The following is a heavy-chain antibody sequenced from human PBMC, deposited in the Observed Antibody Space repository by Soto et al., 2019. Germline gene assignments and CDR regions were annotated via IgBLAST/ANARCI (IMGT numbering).Heavy chain of an antibody. CDR3: AKGPYDFWSGYLDY. D-gene: IGHD3-3*01. V-gene: IGHV3-30*18. Sequence: QVQLVESGGGVVQPGRSLRLSCAASGFTFSSYGMHWVRQAPGKGLEWVAVISYDGSNKYYADSVKGRFTISRDNSKNTLYLQMNSLRAEDTAVYYCAKGPYDFWSGYLDYWGQGTLVTVSS. J-gene: IGHJ4*02. CDR2: ISYDGSNK. CDR1: GFTFSSYG.